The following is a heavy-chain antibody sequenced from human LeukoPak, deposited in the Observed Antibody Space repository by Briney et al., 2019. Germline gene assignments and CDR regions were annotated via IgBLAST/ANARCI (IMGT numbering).Heavy chain of an antibody. Sequence: GGSLRLSCAASGFTFSSCVMSWVRQAPGKGLEWVSGISGSGGSTYYADSVKGRFTISRDNSKNTLYLQMNSLRAEDTAVYYCAKLSQTYEFDYWGQGTLVTVSS. J-gene: IGHJ4*02. D-gene: IGHD5-12*01. V-gene: IGHV3-23*01. CDR2: ISGSGGST. CDR1: GFTFSSCV. CDR3: AKLSQTYEFDY.